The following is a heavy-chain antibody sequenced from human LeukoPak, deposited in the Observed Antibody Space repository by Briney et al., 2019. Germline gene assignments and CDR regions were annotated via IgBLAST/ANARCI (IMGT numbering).Heavy chain of an antibody. CDR2: MNPHSGNT. CDR3: ARNVAYTGDFDY. D-gene: IGHD3-16*01. CDR1: GYTFTSYD. V-gene: IGHV1-8*03. Sequence: ASVKLSCKASGYTFTSYDINWVRQATGQGLEWMGWMNPHSGNTGYAQKFRGRVTITRNTSISTAYLELSSLSSEDTAVYYCARNVAYTGDFDYWGQGTLVTVSS. J-gene: IGHJ4*02.